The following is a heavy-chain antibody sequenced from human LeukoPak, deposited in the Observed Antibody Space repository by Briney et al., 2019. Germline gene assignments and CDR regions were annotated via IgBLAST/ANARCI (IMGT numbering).Heavy chain of an antibody. CDR3: STEDKYCSSTTGGDF. D-gene: IGHD2-2*01. CDR1: GYTFTAYY. J-gene: IGHJ4*02. CDR2: MVPSSGVT. V-gene: IGHV1-2*02. Sequence: ASANVSCKASGYTFTAYYVHWVRQAPGQGLEWMGYMVPSSGVTHYSQTFQDRVTMTRDTSTCTAYLELSGLTSDDTAVYYCSTEDKYCSSTTGGDFWGQGTLVTVSS.